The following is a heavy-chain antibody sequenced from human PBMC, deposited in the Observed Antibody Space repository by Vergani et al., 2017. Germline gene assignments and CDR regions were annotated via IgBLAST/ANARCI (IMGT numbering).Heavy chain of an antibody. CDR3: AKGQDYDYWSGPTGFDP. V-gene: IGHV3-23*01. Sequence: EAQLLQSGGGVVQPGGSRRLSCAASGFYFSDYAMTWVRQAPGKGLEWVSGISGSGDSTYYADSVKDRFIISRDNSKSVLYLQMNSLRVEDSALYFCAKGQDYDYWSGPTGFDPWGQGTLVTVSS. J-gene: IGHJ5*02. CDR1: GFYFSDYA. CDR2: ISGSGDST. D-gene: IGHD3-3*01.